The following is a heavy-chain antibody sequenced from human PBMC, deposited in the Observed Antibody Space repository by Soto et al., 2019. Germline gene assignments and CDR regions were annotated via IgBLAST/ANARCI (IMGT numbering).Heavy chain of an antibody. CDR1: GFTFSSYA. D-gene: IGHD2-2*01. CDR2: ISGSGGST. V-gene: IGHV3-23*01. CDR3: ARGVPNCSSSSCYFDF. J-gene: IGHJ4*02. Sequence: EVQLLESGGGLVQPGGSLRLSCAASGFTFSSYAMSWVRQAPGKGLEWVSAISGSGGSTYYADSVKGRFTISRDNAKNTLYLQMNSLRVEDTAVYYCARGVPNCSSSSCYFDFWGQGILVTVSS.